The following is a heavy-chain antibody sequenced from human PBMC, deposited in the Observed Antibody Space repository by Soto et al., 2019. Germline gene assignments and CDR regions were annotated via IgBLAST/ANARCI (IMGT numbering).Heavy chain of an antibody. J-gene: IGHJ4*02. D-gene: IGHD5-12*01. CDR1: GFTFSSYW. CDR3: ARARNSGYDSISGDY. Sequence: GGSLRLSCAASGFTFSSYWMSWVRQAPGKGLEWVANIKQDGSEKYYVDSVKGRFTISRDNAKNSLYLQMNSLRAEDTAVYYCARARNSGYDSISGDYWGQGTLVTVSS. CDR2: IKQDGSEK. V-gene: IGHV3-7*01.